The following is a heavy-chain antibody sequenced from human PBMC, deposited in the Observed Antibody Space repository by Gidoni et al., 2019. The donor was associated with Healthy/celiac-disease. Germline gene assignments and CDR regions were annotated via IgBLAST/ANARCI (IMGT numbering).Heavy chain of an antibody. D-gene: IGHD6-6*01. CDR1: GGSISSYY. Sequence: QVQLQESGPGLVKPSETLSLTCTVSGGSISSYYWSWIRQPPGKGLEWIGYIYYSGSTNYNPSLKSRVTISVDTSKNQFSLKLSSVTAADTAVYYCARAEYSSPPDYWGQGTLVTVSS. V-gene: IGHV4-59*01. J-gene: IGHJ4*02. CDR2: IYYSGST. CDR3: ARAEYSSPPDY.